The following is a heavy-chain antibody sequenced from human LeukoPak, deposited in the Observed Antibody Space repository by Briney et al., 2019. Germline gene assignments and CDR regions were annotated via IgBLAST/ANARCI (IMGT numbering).Heavy chain of an antibody. J-gene: IGHJ3*02. D-gene: IGHD5-12*01. V-gene: IGHV3-21*04. CDR2: ISRSGSHK. CDR3: ARVKEASAFDI. Sequence: GGSLRLSCAASGFTFSSYSLTWVRQAPGKGLEWASSISRSGSHKYYADSVKGRFTISRDNAKNSLYLQMNSLRAEDTAVYYCARVKEASAFDIWGQGTMVTVSS. CDR1: GFTFSSYS.